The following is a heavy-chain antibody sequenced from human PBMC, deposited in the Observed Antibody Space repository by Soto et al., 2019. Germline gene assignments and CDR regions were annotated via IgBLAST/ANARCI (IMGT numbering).Heavy chain of an antibody. Sequence: GGSLRLSCAASGFTFDDYAMHWVRQAPGKGLEWVSGISWNSGSIGYADSVKGRFTISRDNAKNSLYLQMNSLRADDTALYYCAKVISYSSSSPFDYWGQGTLVTVSS. V-gene: IGHV3-9*01. CDR1: GFTFDDYA. J-gene: IGHJ4*02. CDR3: AKVISYSSSSPFDY. D-gene: IGHD6-6*01. CDR2: ISWNSGSI.